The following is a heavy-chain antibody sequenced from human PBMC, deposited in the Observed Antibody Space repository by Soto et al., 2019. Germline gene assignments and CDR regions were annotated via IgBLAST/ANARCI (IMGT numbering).Heavy chain of an antibody. CDR3: GRGVRGEVATIGFFDT. D-gene: IGHD5-12*01. J-gene: IGHJ3*02. CDR1: GYTFTSYA. Sequence: QVQLVQSGAEVKKPGASVKVSCKASGYTFTSYAMHWVRQAPGQRLEWMGWINAGNGNTKYSQKFQGRVTITRDTPGSTPYVGRSSLRFKDRAVYYWGRGVRGEVATIGFFDTGGQGKMFTFSS. V-gene: IGHV1-3*01. CDR2: INAGNGNT.